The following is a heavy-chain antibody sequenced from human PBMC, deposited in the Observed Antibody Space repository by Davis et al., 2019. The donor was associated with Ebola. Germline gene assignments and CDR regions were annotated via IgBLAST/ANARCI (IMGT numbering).Heavy chain of an antibody. Sequence: GGSLRLSCAASGFTFSSYSMNWVRQAPGKGLEWVSYFSSSSSTIYYADSVKGRFTISRDNAKNSLYLQMNSLRDEDTAVYYCARSRGAYYYDSSGYRTIYYFDYWGQGTLVTVSS. CDR2: FSSSSSTI. CDR1: GFTFSSYS. V-gene: IGHV3-48*02. CDR3: ARSRGAYYYDSSGYRTIYYFDY. J-gene: IGHJ4*02. D-gene: IGHD3-22*01.